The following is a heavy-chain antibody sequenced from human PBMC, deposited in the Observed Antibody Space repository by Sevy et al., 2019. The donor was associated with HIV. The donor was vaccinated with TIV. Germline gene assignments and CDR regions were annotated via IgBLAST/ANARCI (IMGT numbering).Heavy chain of an antibody. Sequence: SRTVSLTCAISGDSVSSNSVAWNWIRLSPSRDLEWLGRTYYRSTWHNDYAVSVKSRITINPDRSKNQFSLQLNSVTTEDTAVYYCARTTSGWFDYWGQGTPVTV. CDR2: TYYRSTWHN. CDR3: ARTTSGWFDY. V-gene: IGHV6-1*01. J-gene: IGHJ4*02. CDR1: GDSVSSNSVA. D-gene: IGHD6-19*01.